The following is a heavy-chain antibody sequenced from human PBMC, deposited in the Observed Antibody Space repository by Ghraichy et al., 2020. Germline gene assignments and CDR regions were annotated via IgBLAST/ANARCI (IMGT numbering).Heavy chain of an antibody. J-gene: IGHJ4*01. V-gene: IGHV4-4*07. D-gene: IGHD3-22*01. CDR1: GGSISTYY. CDR2: IYSSGST. Sequence: SETLSLTCSVSGGSISTYYWSWIRQPAGKGLEWIGRIYSSGSTDYNPSLKSRVTMSVDTSKNQFSLRLSSVTAADTAVYCCARDHRKTFYYDSSGYDYWGQGTLVT. CDR3: ARDHRKTFYYDSSGYDY.